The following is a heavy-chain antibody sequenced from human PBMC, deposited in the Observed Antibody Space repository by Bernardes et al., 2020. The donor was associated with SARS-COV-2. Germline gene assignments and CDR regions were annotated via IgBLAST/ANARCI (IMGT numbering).Heavy chain of an antibody. CDR3: TTGAEIYYDSSGFSYYFNF. CDR2: IKRKTDGGTT. D-gene: IGHD3-22*01. V-gene: IGHV3-15*07. Sequence: GGSLRLSCAASGFTFSNAWINWVRQAPGKGLEWVCHIKRKTDGGTTYYASPVKGRFTISGDDSKNTMYLQMKSLKTEDTAVYYCTTGAEIYYDSSGFSYYFNFWGQGTRVTVSS. J-gene: IGHJ4*02. CDR1: GFTFSNAW.